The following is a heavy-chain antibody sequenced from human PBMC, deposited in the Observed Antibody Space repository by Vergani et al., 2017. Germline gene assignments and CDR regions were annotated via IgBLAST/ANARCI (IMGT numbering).Heavy chain of an antibody. CDR2: INHSGST. CDR3: ARLIYYSGYELNWFDP. J-gene: IGHJ5*02. D-gene: IGHD5-12*01. V-gene: IGHV4-34*09. Sequence: QVQLQESGPGLVKPSQTLSLTCAVYGGSFSGYYWSWIRQPPGKGLEWIGEINHSGSTNYNPSLKSRVTISVDTSKNQFSLKLSSVTAADTAVYYCARLIYYSGYELNWFDPWGQGTLVTVSS. CDR1: GGSFSGYY.